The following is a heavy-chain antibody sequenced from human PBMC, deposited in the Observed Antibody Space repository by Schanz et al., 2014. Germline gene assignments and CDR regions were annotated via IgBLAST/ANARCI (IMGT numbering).Heavy chain of an antibody. V-gene: IGHV3-48*01. J-gene: IGHJ4*02. CDR3: VSSGSYSSYAF. Sequence: EMQLLESGGGLIQPGGSLRLSCAASGFTFSTHAMSWVRQAPGRGLEWVSYIGNGGVTIYYADSVKGRFTISRDNAKNSLYLQMNSLRAEDTAVYHCVSSGSYSSYAFWGQGTLVTVSS. CDR2: IGNGGVTI. CDR1: GFTFSTHA. D-gene: IGHD3-10*01.